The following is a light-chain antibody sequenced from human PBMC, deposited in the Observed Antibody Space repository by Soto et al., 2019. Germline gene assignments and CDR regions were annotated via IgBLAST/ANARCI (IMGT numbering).Light chain of an antibody. CDR2: DAS. Sequence: DIQMTQSPSTLSASVGDRVTITCRASQSIRTWLVWYQQKPGKAPKVLIYDASSLQSGVPSRFSCHGAGTDFTLTSSRLQPDDSAIYYCQQYKTYPTFGQGPKLEIK. CDR1: QSIRTW. CDR3: QQYKTYPT. J-gene: IGKJ2*01. V-gene: IGKV1-5*01.